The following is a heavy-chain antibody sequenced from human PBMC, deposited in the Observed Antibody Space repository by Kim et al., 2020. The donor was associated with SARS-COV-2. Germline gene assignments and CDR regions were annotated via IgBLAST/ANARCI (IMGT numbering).Heavy chain of an antibody. D-gene: IGHD1-26*01. V-gene: IGHV3-21*06. CDR1: GFALSTES. Sequence: GSLRLSCAASGFALSTESMNWVRQAPGKGLEWVSSISSNSTYIYYADSVRGRFTVFRDNANNLLYLQLNTLRVEDTATYYCARDLVIVTAGRYSSYGMEVWGPGTTVTVAS. J-gene: IGHJ6*02. CDR3: ARDLVIVTAGRYSSYGMEV. CDR2: ISSNSTYI.